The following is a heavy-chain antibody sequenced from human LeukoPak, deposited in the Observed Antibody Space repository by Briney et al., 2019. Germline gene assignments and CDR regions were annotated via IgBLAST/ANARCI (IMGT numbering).Heavy chain of an antibody. CDR2: ISGSGGST. V-gene: IGHV3-23*01. J-gene: IGHJ4*02. CDR3: ARIAEAAAFDY. D-gene: IGHD6-13*01. CDR1: GFTFSSYG. Sequence: TGGSLRLSCAASGFTFSSYGMSWVRQAPGKGLEWVSAISGSGGSTYYADSVKGRFTISRDNAKNSLYLQMNSLRADDTAVYYCARIAEAAAFDYWGQGTLVTVSS.